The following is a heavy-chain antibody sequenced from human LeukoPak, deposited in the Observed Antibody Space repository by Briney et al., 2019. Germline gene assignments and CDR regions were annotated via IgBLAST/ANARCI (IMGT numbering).Heavy chain of an antibody. Sequence: SETLSLTCTVSGGSISSYYWSWIRQPPGKGLEWIGYIYYSGSTNYNPSLKRRVIISVDTAKNQFSLKLSSVTAADTAVYYCARGKTYYDISKDAFHIWGQGTMVTVSS. CDR2: IYYSGST. D-gene: IGHD3-22*01. CDR1: GGSISSYY. V-gene: IGHV4-59*01. CDR3: ARGKTYYDISKDAFHI. J-gene: IGHJ3*02.